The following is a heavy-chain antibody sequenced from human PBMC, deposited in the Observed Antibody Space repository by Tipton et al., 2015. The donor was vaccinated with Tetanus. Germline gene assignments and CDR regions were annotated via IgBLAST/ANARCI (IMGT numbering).Heavy chain of an antibody. CDR2: INPNSGVT. CDR3: ARDMRSNWFDP. D-gene: IGHD3-16*01. J-gene: IGHJ5*02. CDR1: GYSFTGYY. V-gene: IGHV1-2*02. Sequence: QSGAEVKKPGASVKASCKASGYSFTGYYMHWLRQAPGQGLEWMGWINPNSGVTDCARKFQGRVTMTSDTSIGTAYMELSSLRSDDTAIYYCARDMRSNWFDPWGQGTLVTVSS.